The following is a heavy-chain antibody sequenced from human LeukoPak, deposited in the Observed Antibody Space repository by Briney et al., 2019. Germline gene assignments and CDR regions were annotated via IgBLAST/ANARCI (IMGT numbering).Heavy chain of an antibody. J-gene: IGHJ6*03. CDR2: ISGSGGST. CDR3: AKAGGYSYGNYYYYYMDV. Sequence: GGSLRLSCAASGFTFSSYAMSWVRQAPGRGLEWVSAISGSGGSTYYADSVKGRFTISRDNSKNTLYLQMNSLRAEDTAVYYCAKAGGYSYGNYYYYYMDVWGKGTTVTVSS. V-gene: IGHV3-23*01. CDR1: GFTFSSYA. D-gene: IGHD5-18*01.